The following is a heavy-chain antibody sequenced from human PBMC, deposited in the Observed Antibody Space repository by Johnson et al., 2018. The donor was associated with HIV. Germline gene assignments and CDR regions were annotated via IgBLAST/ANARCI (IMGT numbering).Heavy chain of an antibody. CDR1: GFTFNSYA. Sequence: VQLVESGGGVVQPGRSLRLSCAASGFTFNSYAMHWVRQAPGKGLELVGNINQDESNKGYVDSVKGRFTMSRDNAKNSLYLQMDSLRVEDTAVYYCARDPGYSAFDIWGQGTTVTVSS. CDR3: ARDPGYSAFDI. V-gene: IGHV3-7*05. J-gene: IGHJ3*02. D-gene: IGHD6-13*01. CDR2: INQDESNK.